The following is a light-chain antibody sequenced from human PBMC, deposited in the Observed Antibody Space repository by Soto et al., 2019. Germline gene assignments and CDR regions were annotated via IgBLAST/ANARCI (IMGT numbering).Light chain of an antibody. CDR2: AAS. CDR1: QSISSY. J-gene: IGKJ4*01. Sequence: DIQLTQSPSFLSASVGDRVTITCRASQSISSYLAWYHQKPGKAPTLLIYAASTMASGVPSRFSGSGSGTEFTLTISSLQPEDFATYYCQQLNSYPLTFGEGTKVEIK. V-gene: IGKV1-9*01. CDR3: QQLNSYPLT.